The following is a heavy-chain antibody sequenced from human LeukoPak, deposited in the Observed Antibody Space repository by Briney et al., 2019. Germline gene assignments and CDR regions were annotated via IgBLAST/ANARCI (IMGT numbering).Heavy chain of an antibody. CDR1: GFTFSSYA. V-gene: IGHV3-23*01. Sequence: PGGSLRLSCAASGFTFSSYAMSWVRQAPGKGLEWVSAISGSGGSTYYADSVKGRFTISRDNSKNTLYLQMNSLRAEDTAVYYCARNVGMTTVTILLFDYWGQGTLVTVSS. J-gene: IGHJ4*02. CDR3: ARNVGMTTVTILLFDY. D-gene: IGHD4-17*01. CDR2: ISGSGGST.